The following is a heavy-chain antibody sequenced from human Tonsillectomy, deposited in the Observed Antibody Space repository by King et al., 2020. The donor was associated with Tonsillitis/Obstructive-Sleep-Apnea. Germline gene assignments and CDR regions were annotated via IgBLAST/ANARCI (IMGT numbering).Heavy chain of an antibody. D-gene: IGHD6-6*01. CDR1: GFSLSTSGMC. CDR2: TDWDVDK. CDR3: AREYSSSSLDY. V-gene: IGHV2-70*11. Sequence: TLKESGPALVKPTQTLTLTCTFSGFSLSTSGMCVSWIRQPPGKALEWLARTDWDVDKYYSTSLKTRLTISKDTPKDQVVLTMTNMDPVDTATYYCAREYSSSSLDYWGQGTLVTVSS. J-gene: IGHJ4*02.